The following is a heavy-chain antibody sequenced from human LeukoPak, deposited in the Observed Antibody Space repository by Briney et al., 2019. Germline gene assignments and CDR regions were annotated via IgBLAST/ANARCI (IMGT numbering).Heavy chain of an antibody. V-gene: IGHV3-30-3*01. CDR1: GFTFRSHA. CDR2: ISWDGTKK. Sequence: PGRSLRLSCAASGFTFRSHAMHWVRQAPGKGLEWVAFISWDGTKKSYGDSVKGRFTISRDNLKNTLYLHLDSLRVEDTAVYYCSRNPEMQYWFDPWGQGSLVSVSS. J-gene: IGHJ5*02. CDR3: SRNPEMQYWFDP.